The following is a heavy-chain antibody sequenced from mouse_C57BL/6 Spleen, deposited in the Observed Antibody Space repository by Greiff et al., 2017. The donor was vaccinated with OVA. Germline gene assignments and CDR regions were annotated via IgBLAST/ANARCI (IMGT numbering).Heavy chain of an antibody. CDR2: INPNNGGT. CDR3: ARSDLLTFDY. CDR1: GYTFTDYN. Sequence: DVKLQESGPELVKPGASVKIPCKASGYTFTDYNMDWVKQSHGKSLEWIGDINPNNGGTIYNQKFKGKATLTVDKSSSTAYMELRSLTSEDTAVYYCARSDLLTFDYWGQGTTLTVSS. J-gene: IGHJ2*01. D-gene: IGHD4-1*01. V-gene: IGHV1-18*01.